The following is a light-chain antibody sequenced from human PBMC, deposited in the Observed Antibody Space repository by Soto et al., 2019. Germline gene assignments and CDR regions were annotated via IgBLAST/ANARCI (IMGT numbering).Light chain of an antibody. CDR3: QQFKSYPFT. J-gene: IGKJ3*01. CDR2: KTF. V-gene: IGKV1-5*03. CDR1: PSLTSR. Sequence: DIQMTQSPSTLYAFVGARVTFTCRAIPSLTSRLAWYQQRPGKAPKLLIYKTFTLQSGVPSRFSGSGSGTEFTLTISSLQPDDFATYYCQQFKSYPFTFGPGTKVDIK.